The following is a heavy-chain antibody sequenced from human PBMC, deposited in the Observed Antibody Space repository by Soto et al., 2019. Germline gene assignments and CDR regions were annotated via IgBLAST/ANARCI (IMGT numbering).Heavy chain of an antibody. D-gene: IGHD4-4*01. CDR3: ARHVASTVTTSDGFDP. V-gene: IGHV3-30-3*01. CDR1: GFTFTSHA. Sequence: GGSLRLSCAASGFTFTSHAMHWLRQAPGKGLEWVAIISYDGTTIYYDDSVKGRFTISRDNSKNTLYLQMSSLRADDTAVYFCARHVASTVTTSDGFDPWGQGTLVTVSS. J-gene: IGHJ5*02. CDR2: ISYDGTTI.